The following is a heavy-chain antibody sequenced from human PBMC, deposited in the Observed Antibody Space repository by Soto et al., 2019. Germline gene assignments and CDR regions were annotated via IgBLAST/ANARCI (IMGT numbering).Heavy chain of an antibody. CDR2: IRSKAYGGTT. V-gene: IGHV3-49*03. D-gene: IGHD2-8*01. Sequence: GGSLRLSCTASGFTFGDYAMSWFRQAPGKGLEWVGFIRSKAYGGTTEYAASVKGRFTISRDDSKSIAYLQMNSLKTEDTAVYYCTRASLNIVLMVYAMRTPYYYMDVWGKGTTVTVSS. CDR3: TRASLNIVLMVYAMRTPYYYMDV. CDR1: GFTFGDYA. J-gene: IGHJ6*03.